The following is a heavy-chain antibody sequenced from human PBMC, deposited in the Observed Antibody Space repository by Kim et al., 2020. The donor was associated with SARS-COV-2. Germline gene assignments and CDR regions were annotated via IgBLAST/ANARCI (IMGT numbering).Heavy chain of an antibody. J-gene: IGHJ3*02. CDR2: ITKSSTTI. CDR3: VRDRMGGAFDM. Sequence: GGSLRLSCATSGFTFSAYDMNWVRRAPGKGLEWLSFITKSSTTIYYADSVEGRFTISRDNAKNSPFLQMNSLRDEDTALYYCVRDRMGGAFDMWGQGTMVTVSS. D-gene: IGHD3-16*01. CDR1: GFTFSAYD. V-gene: IGHV3-48*02.